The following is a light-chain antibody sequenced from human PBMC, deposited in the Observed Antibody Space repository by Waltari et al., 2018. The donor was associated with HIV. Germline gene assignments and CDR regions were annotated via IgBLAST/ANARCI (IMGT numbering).Light chain of an antibody. V-gene: IGLV3-19*01. Sequence: SSELTQDPVASVALGQTVRIPCQGDSLTTYYVTWYQHKSGQAPLLLIYGKNNRPSGIPARFSGSTSGSTAALIITGAQADDEADYYCQSRNTHNNHVIFGGGTTLTVL. CDR1: SLTTYY. CDR2: GKN. J-gene: IGLJ2*01. CDR3: QSRNTHNNHVI.